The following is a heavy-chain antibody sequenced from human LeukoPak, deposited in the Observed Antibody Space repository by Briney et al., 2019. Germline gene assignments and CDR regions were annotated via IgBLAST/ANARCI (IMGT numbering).Heavy chain of an antibody. CDR1: GGSISSYY. CDR3: ARHPSITMVRGDNWFDP. Sequence: SETLSLTCTVSGGSISSYYWSWIRQPPGKGLEWIGYIYYSGSTNYNPSLKSRVTISVDTSKNQFSLKLSSVTAADTAVYYCARHPSITMVRGDNWFDPWGQGTLVTVSS. CDR2: IYYSGST. D-gene: IGHD3-10*01. J-gene: IGHJ5*02. V-gene: IGHV4-59*08.